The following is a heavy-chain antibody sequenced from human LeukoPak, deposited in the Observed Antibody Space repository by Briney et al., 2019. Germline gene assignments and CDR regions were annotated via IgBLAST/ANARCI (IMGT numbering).Heavy chain of an antibody. J-gene: IGHJ4*02. Sequence: PGGSLRLSCAASGFTVSSNYMSWVRQVPGKGLEWVSVIYSGGSTYYADSVKGRFTFSRDNSKNTLYLQMNSLRAEDTAVYYCAKGGRDGYNFNGFLSRPYYFDYWGQGTLVTVSS. V-gene: IGHV3-66*01. CDR2: IYSGGST. D-gene: IGHD5-24*01. CDR1: GFTVSSNY. CDR3: AKGGRDGYNFNGFLSRPYYFDY.